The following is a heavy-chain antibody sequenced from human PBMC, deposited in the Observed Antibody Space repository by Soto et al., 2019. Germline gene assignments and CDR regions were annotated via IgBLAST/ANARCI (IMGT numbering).Heavy chain of an antibody. V-gene: IGHV3-48*02. Sequence: EVQLVESGGGLVQPGGSLRLSCAASGFTFNSYSMNWVRQAPGKGLEWVSYISSSSSTIYYADSVKGRFTISRDNAKNSLYLQMNSLRDEHTAVYYCARAGYYGSGILLWGQGTLVTVSS. D-gene: IGHD3-10*01. CDR3: ARAGYYGSGILL. J-gene: IGHJ4*02. CDR1: GFTFNSYS. CDR2: ISSSSSTI.